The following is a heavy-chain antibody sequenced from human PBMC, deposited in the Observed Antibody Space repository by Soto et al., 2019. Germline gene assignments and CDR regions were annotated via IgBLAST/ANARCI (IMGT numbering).Heavy chain of an antibody. CDR2: ISGSGGDI. D-gene: IGHD1-26*01. V-gene: IGHV3-11*01. J-gene: IGHJ6*02. CDR1: GFPFSDFF. Sequence: QVQLVESGGGQVKPGGSLRLSCAASGFPFSDFFMSWVRQAPGKGLERVSHISGSGGDIYYADSVKGRFTISRDNGKSSLYLQMNTLRAEDTAVYYCARESRWGHVWGPGTTVTVSS. CDR3: ARESRWGHV.